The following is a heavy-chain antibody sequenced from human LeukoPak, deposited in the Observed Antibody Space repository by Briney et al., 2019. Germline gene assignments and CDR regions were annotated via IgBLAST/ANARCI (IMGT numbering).Heavy chain of an antibody. D-gene: IGHD3-16*01. CDR1: GFTFSSYG. CDR3: AKDVRGYDYLITPLDY. CDR2: ISYDGSNK. V-gene: IGHV3-30*18. Sequence: GGSLRLSCAASGFTFSSYGMHWVRQAPGKGLEWVAVISYDGSNKYYADSVKGRFTISRDNSKNTLYLQMNSLRAEDTAVYYCAKDVRGYDYLITPLDYWGQGTLVTVSS. J-gene: IGHJ4*02.